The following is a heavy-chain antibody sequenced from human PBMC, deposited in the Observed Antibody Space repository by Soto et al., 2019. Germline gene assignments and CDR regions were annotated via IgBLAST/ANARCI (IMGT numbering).Heavy chain of an antibody. D-gene: IGHD3-9*01. V-gene: IGHV4-59*01. Sequence: SETLSLTCTVSGGSISSYYWSWIRQPPGKGLERIGYIYYSGSTNYNPSLKSRVTISVDTSKNQFSLKLSSVTAADTAVYYCAIARVAYGYDILTGYYTFDYWGQGTLVTVSS. CDR3: AIARVAYGYDILTGYYTFDY. J-gene: IGHJ4*02. CDR1: GGSISSYY. CDR2: IYYSGST.